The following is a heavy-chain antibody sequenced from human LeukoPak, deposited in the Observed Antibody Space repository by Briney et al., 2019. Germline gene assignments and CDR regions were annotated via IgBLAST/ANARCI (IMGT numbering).Heavy chain of an antibody. V-gene: IGHV3-7*03. CDR1: GFTLSSYW. J-gene: IGHJ4*02. D-gene: IGHD2/OR15-2a*01. CDR2: IKQDGSEK. CDR3: ARDLVNA. Sequence: GGSLRLSCAASGFTLSSYWMSWVRQAPGKGLEWVANIKQDGSEKYYVDSVKGRFTISRDNAKNSLYLQMNSLRAEDTAVYYCARDLVNAWGQGTLVIVSS.